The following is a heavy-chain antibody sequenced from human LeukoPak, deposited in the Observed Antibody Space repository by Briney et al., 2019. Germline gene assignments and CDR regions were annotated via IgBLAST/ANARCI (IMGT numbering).Heavy chain of an antibody. CDR2: FYDTRSP. J-gene: IGHJ4*02. Sequence: SETLSLTCTVSGGSISLYYWSWIRQPPGKGLEWIGYFYDTRSPKYNPSLERRVTISVDMSRNQFSLNLTSVTTADTAVYYCARGRGSLTYWGQGTPATVSS. CDR3: ARGRGSLTY. CDR1: GGSISLYY. V-gene: IGHV4-59*01. D-gene: IGHD3-10*01.